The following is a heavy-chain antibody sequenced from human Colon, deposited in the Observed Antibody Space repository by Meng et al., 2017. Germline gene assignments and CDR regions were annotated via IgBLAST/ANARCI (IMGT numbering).Heavy chain of an antibody. CDR1: GYPFTSSD. J-gene: IGHJ5*01. V-gene: IGHV1-8*01. D-gene: IGHD2-2*01. Sequence: QVQLMQSEAEVRKPGASVKVTCKASGYPFTSSDINWVRQATGRGLEWLGWMNPNNGNTGSAQKFQGKVSMTRDTSIGTAYMELSGLTSEDTAVYYCARTAMLDSWGQGTLVTVSS. CDR3: ARTAMLDS. CDR2: MNPNNGNT.